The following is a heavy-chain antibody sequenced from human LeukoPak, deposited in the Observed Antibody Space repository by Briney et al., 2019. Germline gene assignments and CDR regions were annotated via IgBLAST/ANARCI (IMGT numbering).Heavy chain of an antibody. CDR2: IKQDGSEK. Sequence: GGSLRLSCGASGFTFSSYWMTWVRQAPGKGLEWVANIKQDGSEKYYVDSVKGRFTISRDNAKNSLYLQMNSLRAEDTALYYCATHPSYYDFWSGSGYMDVWGKGTTVTVSS. CDR3: ATHPSYYDFWSGSGYMDV. D-gene: IGHD3-3*01. J-gene: IGHJ6*03. CDR1: GFTFSSYW. V-gene: IGHV3-7*03.